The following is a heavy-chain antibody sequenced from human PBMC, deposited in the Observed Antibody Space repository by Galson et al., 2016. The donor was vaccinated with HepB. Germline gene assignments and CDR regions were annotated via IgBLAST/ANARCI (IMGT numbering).Heavy chain of an antibody. CDR2: ISWNSGSS. Sequence: SLRLSCAASEFTFDDYAMHWVRQAPGKGLEWVSGISWNSGSSGYADSVKGRFTVSRDNAKNSLNLQMNSLRAEDTAFYFCAKDYSSGWFGAGGFEHWGQGTLVTVSS. J-gene: IGHJ4*02. CDR3: AKDYSSGWFGAGGFEH. D-gene: IGHD6-19*01. V-gene: IGHV3-9*01. CDR1: EFTFDDYA.